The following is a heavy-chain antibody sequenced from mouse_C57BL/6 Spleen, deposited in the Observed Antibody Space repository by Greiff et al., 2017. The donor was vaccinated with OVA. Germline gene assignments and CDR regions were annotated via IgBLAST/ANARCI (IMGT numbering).Heavy chain of an antibody. J-gene: IGHJ4*01. Sequence: VQLQQSGPELVKPGASVKISCKASGYTFTDYYMNWVKQSHGKSLEWIGDINPNNGGTSYNQKFKGKATLTVDKSSSTAYMELRSLTSEDSAVYYCARGDYYGSSYLYYYAMDYWGQGTSVTVSS. V-gene: IGHV1-26*01. D-gene: IGHD1-1*01. CDR3: ARGDYYGSSYLYYYAMDY. CDR1: GYTFTDYY. CDR2: INPNNGGT.